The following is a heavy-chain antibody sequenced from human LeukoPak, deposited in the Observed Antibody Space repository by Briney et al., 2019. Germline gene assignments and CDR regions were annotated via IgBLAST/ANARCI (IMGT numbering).Heavy chain of an antibody. V-gene: IGHV3-7*05. CDR1: DFTISWSC. CDR3: ARDAGYDTFDY. J-gene: IGHJ4*02. CDR2: EKEDGSEQ. Sequence: GAPLILCCADSDFTISWSCMTWLRQAPGKGLERVANEKEDGSEQNYRDSVQGRFTISRDNAKSTLYLEMKSLRVEDTAVYYCARDAGYDTFDYWGQGTLVTVSS. D-gene: IGHD3-22*01.